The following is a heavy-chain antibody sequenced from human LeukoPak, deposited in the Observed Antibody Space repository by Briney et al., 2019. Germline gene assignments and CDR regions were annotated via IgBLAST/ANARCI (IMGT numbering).Heavy chain of an antibody. Sequence: ASVKVSFKTSDFRVYYMNWVRQAPGQGLEWLGWINPKSGDTDYAQKFQGRVTMTRDTSISTAYMELSGLKPDDTAIYFCASGYSGYDLNYWGQGTQVTVSS. D-gene: IGHD5-12*01. CDR3: ASGYSGYDLNY. CDR2: INPKSGDT. J-gene: IGHJ4*02. V-gene: IGHV1-2*02. CDR1: DFRVYY.